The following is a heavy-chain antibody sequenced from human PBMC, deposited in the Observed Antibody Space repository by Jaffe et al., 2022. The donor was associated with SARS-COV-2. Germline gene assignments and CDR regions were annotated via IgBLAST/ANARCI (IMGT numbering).Heavy chain of an antibody. J-gene: IGHJ4*02. V-gene: IGHV3-23*01. CDR2: ISGSGGST. D-gene: IGHD3-3*01. Sequence: EVQLLESGGGLVQPGGSLRLSCAASGFTFSSYAMSWVRQAPGKGLEWVSAISGSGGSTYYADSVKGRFTISRDNSKNTLYLQMNSLRAEDTAVYYCAKLERRVTIFGVVTERGGYFDYWGQGTLVTVSS. CDR1: GFTFSSYA. CDR3: AKLERRVTIFGVVTERGGYFDY.